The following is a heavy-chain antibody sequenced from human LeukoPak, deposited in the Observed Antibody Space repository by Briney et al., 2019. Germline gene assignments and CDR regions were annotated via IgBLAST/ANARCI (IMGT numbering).Heavy chain of an antibody. Sequence: GGSPRLSCAASGFTFSSYWMSWVRQAPGKGLEWVANIKQDGSEKYCVNSVKGRFTISRDNAKNSLYLQMNSLRAEHTAVYYCARDRFSIAAAGLRVGYYYMDAWGKGTTVTVSS. J-gene: IGHJ6*03. CDR1: GFTFSSYW. V-gene: IGHV3-7*01. D-gene: IGHD6-13*01. CDR3: ARDRFSIAAAGLRVGYYYMDA. CDR2: IKQDGSEK.